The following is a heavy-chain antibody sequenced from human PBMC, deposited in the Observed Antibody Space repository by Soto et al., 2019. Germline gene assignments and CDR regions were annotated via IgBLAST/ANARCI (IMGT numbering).Heavy chain of an antibody. J-gene: IGHJ4*02. CDR1: GGSISGYY. D-gene: IGHD5-12*01. CDR3: AKYRRNDAEGYKFDY. Sequence: SETLSLTCTVSGGSISGYYWTCLRQPPGQGLDWIGYVYFDGVTNYNPSLKGRVTVAVDTAKSQFALKLNSVTAADEAVYLCAKYRRNDAEGYKFDYWGQGALVTGS. CDR2: VYFDGVT. V-gene: IGHV4-59*01.